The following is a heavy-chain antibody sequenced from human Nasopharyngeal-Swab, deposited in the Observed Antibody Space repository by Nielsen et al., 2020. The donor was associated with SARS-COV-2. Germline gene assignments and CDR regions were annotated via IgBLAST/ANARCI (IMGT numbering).Heavy chain of an antibody. CDR2: LSAYNGNT. CDR3: ARERRGGYHDAFDI. Sequence: ASVKVSCKASGYTFTDYCISWGRQAPGQGLEWMGWLSAYNGNTNYAQRVQGRVTMTTDTSTSTAYMELRSLRSDDTAVYYCARERRGGYHDAFDIWGQGTMVTVSS. J-gene: IGHJ3*02. D-gene: IGHD2-15*01. V-gene: IGHV1-18*01. CDR1: GYTFTDYC.